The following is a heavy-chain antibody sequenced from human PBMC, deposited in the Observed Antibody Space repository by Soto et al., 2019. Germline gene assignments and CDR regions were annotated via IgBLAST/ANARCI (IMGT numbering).Heavy chain of an antibody. Sequence: QVQLVQSGAEVKKPGASVKVSCKASGYTFTTYYMHWVRQAPGQGLEWMGIINPSGGSTTYAQKFQGRVTMTGDTSTSTVYMELSSLRSADTAVYYCARDGLTSSIAPRGLLDYFDYWGQGTLVTVSS. J-gene: IGHJ4*02. D-gene: IGHD6-6*01. CDR2: INPSGGST. CDR1: GYTFTTYY. CDR3: ARDGLTSSIAPRGLLDYFDY. V-gene: IGHV1-46*01.